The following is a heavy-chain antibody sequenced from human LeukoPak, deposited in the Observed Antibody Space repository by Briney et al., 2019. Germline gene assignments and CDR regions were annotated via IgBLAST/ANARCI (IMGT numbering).Heavy chain of an antibody. CDR2: INHSGST. J-gene: IGHJ5*02. V-gene: IGHV4-34*01. CDR3: ARWIYDIMSPNWFDP. D-gene: IGHD3-9*01. CDR1: GGSFSGYY. Sequence: PSETLSLTCAVYGGSFSGYYWSWIRQPPGKGLEWIGEINHSGSTNYNPSLKSRVTISVDTSKNQFSLKLSSVTAADTAVYYCARWIYDIMSPNWFDPWGQGTLVTVSS.